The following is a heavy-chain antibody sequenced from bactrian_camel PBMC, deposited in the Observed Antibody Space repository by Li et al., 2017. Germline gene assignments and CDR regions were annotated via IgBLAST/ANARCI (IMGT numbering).Heavy chain of an antibody. CDR3: AAVRDLTAPNEYKY. CDR1: EGYYS. J-gene: IGHJ4*01. D-gene: IGHD4*01. V-gene: IGHV3S55*01. Sequence: VQLVESGGGSVQAGGSLRLSCVASEGYYSMAWLRQAPGKEREKVAHLDNDGTTWYADFVKGRSSISQNNAKNTLYLQMNNLQPQDSAMYYCAAVRDLTAPNEYKYWGQGTQVTVS. CDR2: LDNDGTT.